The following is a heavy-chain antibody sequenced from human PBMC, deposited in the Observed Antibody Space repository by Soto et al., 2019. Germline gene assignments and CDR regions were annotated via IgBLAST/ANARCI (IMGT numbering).Heavy chain of an antibody. CDR2: IYSGGTT. CDR3: ARERPKSSREYFYGMDM. J-gene: IGHJ6*02. CDR1: GFTVNTNY. Sequence: PGGSLRLSCAASGFTVNTNYMNWVRQAPGKGLEWVSVIYSGGTTYYADSVEGRFTISRDNSKNTVFLQMTNLGAEDTAVCFCARERPKSSREYFYGMDMWGQGTTVTVSS. V-gene: IGHV3-53*01. D-gene: IGHD3-9*01.